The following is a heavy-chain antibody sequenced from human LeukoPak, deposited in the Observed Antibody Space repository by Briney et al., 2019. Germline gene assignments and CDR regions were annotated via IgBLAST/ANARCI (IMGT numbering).Heavy chain of an antibody. CDR1: GLAFSTYW. J-gene: IGHJ6*03. CDR3: ARGRSYYYYMDV. CDR2: IKEDGSER. V-gene: IGHV3-7*01. Sequence: GGSLRLSCAASGLAFSTYWMTWVRQAPGKGLEWVANIKEDGSERSYVDSVRGRFTISRDNAKNSLYLQMNSLGVEDTAVYYCARGRSYYYYMDVWGKGTTVTVSS.